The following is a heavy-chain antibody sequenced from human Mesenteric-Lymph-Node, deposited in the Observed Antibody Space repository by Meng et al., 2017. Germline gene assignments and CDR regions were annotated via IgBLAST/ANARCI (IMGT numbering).Heavy chain of an antibody. V-gene: IGHV3-21*01. D-gene: IGHD6-13*01. Sequence: GESLKITCAASGFTFSSYSMNWVRQAPGKGLEWVSSISSSSSYIYYADSVKGRFTIYRDNAKNSLYLQMNSLRAEDTAVYYCERYPYSSSWYMDYYYYYGMDVWGQGITVTVSS. J-gene: IGHJ6*02. CDR1: GFTFSSYS. CDR2: ISSSSSYI. CDR3: ERYPYSSSWYMDYYYYYGMDV.